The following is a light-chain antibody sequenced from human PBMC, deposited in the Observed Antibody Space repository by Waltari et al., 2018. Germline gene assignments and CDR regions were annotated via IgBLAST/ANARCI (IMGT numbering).Light chain of an antibody. J-gene: IGKJ1*01. CDR3: QQYNNWPPWT. CDR2: GAS. CDR1: QSVSSN. V-gene: IGKV3-15*01. Sequence: EIVMTQSPATLSVSPGERDTPSCSASQSVSSNLAWYQQKPGQAPRLLIYGASTRATGIPARFSGSGSGTEFTLTISSLQSEDFAVYYCQQYNNWPPWTFGQGTKVEIK.